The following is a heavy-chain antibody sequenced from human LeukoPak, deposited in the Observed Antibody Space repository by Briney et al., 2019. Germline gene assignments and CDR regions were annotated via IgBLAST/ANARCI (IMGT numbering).Heavy chain of an antibody. D-gene: IGHD1-26*01. CDR3: ARDVVGATYFD. CDR2: IYSGGST. V-gene: IGHV3-53*01. CDR1: GFTVSSNY. Sequence: LAGGSLRLSCAASGFTVSSNYMTWVRQAPGKGLEWVSIIYSGGSTSYADSVKGRFTISRDNSKNTLYLQMNSLRAEDTAVYYCARDVVGATYFDWGQGTLVTVSS. J-gene: IGHJ4*02.